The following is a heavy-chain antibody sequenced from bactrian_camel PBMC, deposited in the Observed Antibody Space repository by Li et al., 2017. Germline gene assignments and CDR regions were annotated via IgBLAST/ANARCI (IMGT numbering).Heavy chain of an antibody. CDR1: GYLSSYC. V-gene: IGHV3S26*01. J-gene: IGHJ4*01. CDR2: IVGDGRG. D-gene: IGHD4*01. CDR3: AARPGWGSCYTSDYAVFIY. Sequence: HVQLVESGGGSVQAGGSLRLSCAASGYLSSYCMGWFRQAPGKEREGVATIVGDGRGRYADSVKGRFTISKDNAKNTLYLQMNSLKPEDTAMYYCAARPGWGSCYTSDYAVFIYWGQGTQVTVS.